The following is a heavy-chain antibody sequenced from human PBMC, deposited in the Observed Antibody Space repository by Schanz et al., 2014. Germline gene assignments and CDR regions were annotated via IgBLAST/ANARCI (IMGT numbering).Heavy chain of an antibody. J-gene: IGHJ6*03. CDR2: INSDGTKR. V-gene: IGHV3-33*08. CDR3: ARVKYCTITRCYRTETEGIYYMDV. D-gene: IGHD2-2*01. CDR1: GFTLSSYG. Sequence: VRLVESGGGVVQPGRSLRLSCAASGFTLSSYGMHWVRQAPGKGLEWVAFINSDGTKRFYADSVKGRFTISRDNSKNTLYLQMKSLRAEDTAVYYCARVKYCTITRCYRTETEGIYYMDVWGKGTTVTVSS.